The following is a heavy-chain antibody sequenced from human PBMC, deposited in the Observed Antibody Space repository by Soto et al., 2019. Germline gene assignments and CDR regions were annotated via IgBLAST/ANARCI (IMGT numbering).Heavy chain of an antibody. J-gene: IGHJ4*02. D-gene: IGHD2-21*02. CDR1: GFTFSSYA. CDR3: AKPSTRYCGGDCSWDY. CDR2: ISESGAST. V-gene: IGHV3-23*01. Sequence: LRLSCAASGFTFSSYAMSWVRQGPWKGLERVSAISESGASTYYADSVKGRFTISRDNSKNTLYLQMNSLRVEDTAVYYCAKPSTRYCGGDCSWDYWGQGTLVTVSS.